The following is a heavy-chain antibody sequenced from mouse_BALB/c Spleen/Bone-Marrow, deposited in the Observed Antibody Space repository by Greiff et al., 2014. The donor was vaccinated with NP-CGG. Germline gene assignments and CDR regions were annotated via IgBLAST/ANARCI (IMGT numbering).Heavy chain of an antibody. V-gene: IGHV1S81*02. CDR1: GYTFTRYW. D-gene: IGHD2-4*01. CDR3: ARMITTRGFDY. Sequence: VQLQQSGAELLKPGTSVKLSCKASGYTFTRYWMHWVKQRPGQGLEWIGELNPSNGYTNYNGKSKNKATVTVDKSSSTAYMQLSSLTSEDSAVYYCARMITTRGFDYWGQGTTLTVSS. CDR2: LNPSNGYT. J-gene: IGHJ2*01.